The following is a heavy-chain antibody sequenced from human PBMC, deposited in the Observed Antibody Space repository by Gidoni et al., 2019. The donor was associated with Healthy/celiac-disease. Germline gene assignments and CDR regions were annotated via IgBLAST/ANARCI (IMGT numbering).Heavy chain of an antibody. V-gene: IGHV1-2*02. CDR1: GYTFTGYY. CDR2: INPNSGGT. Sequence: QVQLVQSGAEVKKPGASVKVSCKASGYTFTGYYMHWVRQAPGQGLEWMGWINPNSGGTNYAQKFQGRVTMTRDTSISTAYMELSRLRSDDTAVYYCARGPYCSSTSCSLFDYWGQGTLVTVSS. D-gene: IGHD2-2*01. J-gene: IGHJ4*02. CDR3: ARGPYCSSTSCSLFDY.